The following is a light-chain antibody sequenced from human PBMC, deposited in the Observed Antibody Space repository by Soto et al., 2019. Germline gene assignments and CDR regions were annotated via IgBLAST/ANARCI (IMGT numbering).Light chain of an antibody. J-gene: IGKJ1*01. V-gene: IGKV3-15*01. Sequence: EIVLTQSPATLSVSLGDSATLSCRASQSVSLSLAWYQMRPGQPPRLLIYGASTRATDIPARFSGSGSGTDFTLTISSLQYEDFAVYFCQQYHIWHSWTFGQGTKVDIK. CDR3: QQYHIWHSWT. CDR1: QSVSLS. CDR2: GAS.